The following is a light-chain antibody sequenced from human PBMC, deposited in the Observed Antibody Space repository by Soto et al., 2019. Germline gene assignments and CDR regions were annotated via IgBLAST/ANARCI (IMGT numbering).Light chain of an antibody. V-gene: IGKV3-20*01. CDR1: QSVSSSY. Sequence: EIVLTQSPGTLSLSPGERATLSCRASQSVSSSYLAWYQQKPGQAPRLLIYGASSRATGIPDRFSGSGSGTDFPLTISRLEPEEFAVYYCQQYGSSPAVTFGPGTKVDIK. J-gene: IGKJ3*01. CDR3: QQYGSSPAVT. CDR2: GAS.